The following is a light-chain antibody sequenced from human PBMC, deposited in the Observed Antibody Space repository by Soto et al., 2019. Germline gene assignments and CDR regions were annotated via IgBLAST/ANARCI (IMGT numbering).Light chain of an antibody. CDR3: TSYTSSSTTV. V-gene: IGLV2-14*01. CDR2: DVT. J-gene: IGLJ1*01. CDR1: SSDVGGYNS. Sequence: QSALTQPASVSGSPGQSITISCTGTSSDVGGYNSVSWYRQCPGKAPKLIIFDVTDRPSGISTRFSGSKSGNTASLTISGLQAEDEAVFYCTSYTSSSTTVFGTGTKLTVL.